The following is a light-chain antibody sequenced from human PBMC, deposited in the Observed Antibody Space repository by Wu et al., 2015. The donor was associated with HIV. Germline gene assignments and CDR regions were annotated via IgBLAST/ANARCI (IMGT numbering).Light chain of an antibody. V-gene: IGKV1-39*01. CDR1: QSISSY. J-gene: IGKJ3*01. CDR3: QQGYNSPPT. CDR2: AAS. Sequence: DIQMTQSPSSLSASVGDRVTITCRASQSISSYLNWYQQKPGKAPKLLIYAASSLQSGVPSRFSGSGYGTEFTLTISGLQREDFATYYCQQGYNSPPTFGPGTKVDLK.